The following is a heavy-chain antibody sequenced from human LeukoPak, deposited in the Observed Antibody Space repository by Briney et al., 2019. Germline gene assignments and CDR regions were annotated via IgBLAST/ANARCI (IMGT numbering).Heavy chain of an antibody. J-gene: IGHJ3*02. D-gene: IGHD2-15*01. Sequence: SETLSLTCTVSGGSISSYYWSWIRQPPGKGLEWIGYIYYSGSTNYNPSLKSRVTISVDTSKNQFSLKLSSVTAADTAVYYCARSRGGGGRTDAFDIWGQGTMVTVSS. CDR2: IYYSGST. CDR1: GGSISSYY. V-gene: IGHV4-59*08. CDR3: ARSRGGGGRTDAFDI.